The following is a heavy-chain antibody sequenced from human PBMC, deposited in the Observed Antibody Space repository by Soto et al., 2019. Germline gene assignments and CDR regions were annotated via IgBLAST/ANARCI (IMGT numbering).Heavy chain of an antibody. J-gene: IGHJ6*03. D-gene: IGHD2-2*01. Sequence: QLQLQESGPGLVKPSETLSLTCTVSGGSISSSSYFWGWIRQPPGEWLEWIGSIYYTGSTYYNPSLKSRVTISVDTSKNQFSLKLISVTAAYTAVYYCASIVVQANYYYYYMDVWGKGTTVTVSS. CDR3: ASIVVQANYYYYYMDV. V-gene: IGHV4-39*01. CDR1: GGSISSSSYF. CDR2: IYYTGST.